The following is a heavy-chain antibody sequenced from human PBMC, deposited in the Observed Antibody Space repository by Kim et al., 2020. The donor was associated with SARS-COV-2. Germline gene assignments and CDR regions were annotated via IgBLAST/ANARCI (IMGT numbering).Heavy chain of an antibody. CDR3: AKFTYCYDNRGPWEY. J-gene: IGHJ1*01. D-gene: IGHD3-22*01. CDR2: ISGSGGST. Sequence: GGSLRLSCAASGFTFSSYAMSWVRQAPGKGLEWVSAISGSGGSTYYADSVKGRFTISRDNSKNTLYLQMNSLRAEDTAVYYCAKFTYCYDNRGPWEYWGQDPRVSVPS. V-gene: IGHV3-23*01. CDR1: GFTFSSYA.